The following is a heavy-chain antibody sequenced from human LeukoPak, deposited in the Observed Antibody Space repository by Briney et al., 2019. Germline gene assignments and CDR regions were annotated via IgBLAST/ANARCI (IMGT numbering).Heavy chain of an antibody. CDR1: GFTFSSYA. D-gene: IGHD2-21*02. CDR3: AKGTSVTAIRYFDS. J-gene: IGHJ4*02. Sequence: GGSLRLSCAPSGFTFSSYAMTWVRQAPGKGQEWVSLITGSGGGIYSADSVKGRLPISRDNSKNTLYLQMSSLTADATAVYYCAKGTSVTAIRYFDSWGQGTQVTVSS. CDR2: ITGSGGGI. V-gene: IGHV3-23*01.